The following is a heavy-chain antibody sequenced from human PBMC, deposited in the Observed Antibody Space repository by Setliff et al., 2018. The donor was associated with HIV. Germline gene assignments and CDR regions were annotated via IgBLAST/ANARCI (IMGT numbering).Heavy chain of an antibody. CDR2: IYWEDDK. CDR1: GFSLSTSGVG. D-gene: IGHD2-2*01. Sequence: SGPTLVNPTQTLTLTCTFSGFSLSTSGVGVGWIRQPPGKALEWLALIYWEDDKRYSTSLESRLTITKDTSENQVVLTMANIDPVDTATYYCAHSYCSSTSCYPHYYYYMDVWGKGTTVTVSS. CDR3: AHSYCSSTSCYPHYYYYMDV. J-gene: IGHJ6*03. V-gene: IGHV2-5*02.